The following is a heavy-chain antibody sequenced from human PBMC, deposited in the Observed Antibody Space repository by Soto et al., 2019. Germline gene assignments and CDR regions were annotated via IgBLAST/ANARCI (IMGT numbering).Heavy chain of an antibody. CDR1: GFTFDDYP. D-gene: IGHD1-26*01. Sequence: EMLLVESGGDLVQPDRSLKLSCAASGFTFDDYPMHWVRQRPGKGLEWVSTISWNSDKIAYADSVKGRFTVSRDNAKNSQYLQMNSLRVDDTALYYCAKDRDGGSYFDLPDSFDVWGQGTGSPSLQ. J-gene: IGHJ3*01. V-gene: IGHV3-9*01. CDR2: ISWNSDKI. CDR3: AKDRDGGSYFDLPDSFDV.